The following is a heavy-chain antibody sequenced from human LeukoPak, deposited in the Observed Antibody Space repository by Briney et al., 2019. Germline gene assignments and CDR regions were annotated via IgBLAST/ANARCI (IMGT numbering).Heavy chain of an antibody. CDR1: GGSISSYY. J-gene: IGHJ4*02. CDR3: ARGGTLTGYDFDY. Sequence: PSETLSLTCTVSGGSISSYYWSWIRQPPGKGLEWIGYIYYSGSTNYNPSLKSRVTISVDTSKNQFSLKLSSVTAADTAVYYCARGGTLTGYDFDYWGQGTLVTVSS. V-gene: IGHV4-59*01. D-gene: IGHD3-9*01. CDR2: IYYSGST.